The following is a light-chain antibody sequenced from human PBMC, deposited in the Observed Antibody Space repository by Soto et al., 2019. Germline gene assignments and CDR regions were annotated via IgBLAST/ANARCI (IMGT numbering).Light chain of an antibody. V-gene: IGKV3-15*01. CDR3: QQYNNWPPST. Sequence: EIVMTQSPATLSVSPGERATLSCRASQSVSSNLAWYQQKPGQAPRLLIYGASTRATGIPARFSGSGSGTEFTLTISSLQSEDFSVYYCQQYNNWPPSTFRQGTKLDIK. CDR2: GAS. J-gene: IGKJ1*01. CDR1: QSVSSN.